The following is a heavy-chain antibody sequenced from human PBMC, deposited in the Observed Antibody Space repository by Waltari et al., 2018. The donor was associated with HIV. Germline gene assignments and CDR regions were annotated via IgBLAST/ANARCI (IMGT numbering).Heavy chain of an antibody. CDR1: GFRFVTYA. D-gene: IGHD6-13*01. CDR3: ARHSSSHPYYYAMDV. J-gene: IGHJ6*02. CDR2: ISGTGYHT. V-gene: IGHV3-23*01. Sequence: EVQLLESGGGLVQPGQSLRISCTVSGFRFVTYAMSWVRQAPGKGREWVSAISGTGYHTFYADSVKGRFTISRDNSKRTLYLHMNSLRAEDTALYYCARHSSSHPYYYAMDVWGQGTMVTVSS.